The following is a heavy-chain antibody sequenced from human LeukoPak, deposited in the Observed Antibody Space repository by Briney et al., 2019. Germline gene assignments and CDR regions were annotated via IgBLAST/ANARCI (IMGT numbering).Heavy chain of an antibody. J-gene: IGHJ6*02. CDR3: ARDNDGTRSDYGMDV. V-gene: IGHV3-48*04. CDR1: GFTFSSYW. D-gene: IGHD1-1*01. CDR2: ISSSGSTI. Sequence: PGGSLRLSCAASGFTFSSYWMSWVRQAPGKGLEWVSYISSSGSTIYYADSVKGRFTISRDNAKNSLYLQMNSLRAEDTAVYYCARDNDGTRSDYGMDVWGQGTTVTVSS.